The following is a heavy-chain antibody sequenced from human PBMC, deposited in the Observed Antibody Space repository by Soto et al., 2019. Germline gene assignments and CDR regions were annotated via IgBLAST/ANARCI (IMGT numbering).Heavy chain of an antibody. CDR2: IYYSGST. Sequence: QLQLQESGPGLVKPSETLSLTCTVSGGSISSSSYYWGWIRQPPGKGLEWIGSIYYSGSTYYNPSLKSRVTISVDTSKNQFSLKLSSVTAADTAVYYCAREHYDILSYYCYGMDVWGQGTTVTVSS. D-gene: IGHD3-9*01. V-gene: IGHV4-39*02. CDR3: AREHYDILSYYCYGMDV. J-gene: IGHJ6*02. CDR1: GGSISSSSYY.